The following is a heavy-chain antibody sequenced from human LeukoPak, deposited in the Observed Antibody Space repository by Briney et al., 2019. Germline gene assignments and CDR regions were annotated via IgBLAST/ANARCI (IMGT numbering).Heavy chain of an antibody. J-gene: IGHJ4*02. CDR1: GFTFSSYG. D-gene: IGHD4-23*01. CDR3: AKEPRYGGNSGIDY. CDR2: ISGSGGST. Sequence: GGSLRLSCAASGFTFSSYGMSWVRQAPGKGLEWVSAISGSGGSTYYADSVKGRFTISRDNSKNTLYLQMNSLRAEDTAVYYCAKEPRYGGNSGIDYWGQGTLVTVSS. V-gene: IGHV3-23*01.